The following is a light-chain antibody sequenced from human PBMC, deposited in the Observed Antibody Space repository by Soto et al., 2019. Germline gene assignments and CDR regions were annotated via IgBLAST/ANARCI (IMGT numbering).Light chain of an antibody. CDR1: NSNIGSNA. CDR3: ATWDDRLTAWV. Sequence: QSVLTQSPSVSGAPRQSVNISCSGNNSNIGSNAVHWYQQLPGKAPKLLMYYNDMLPSGVSDRFSGSKSGTSASLAISGLQSEDEGHYYCATWDDRLTAWVFGGGTKLTVL. V-gene: IGLV1-36*01. CDR2: YND. J-gene: IGLJ3*02.